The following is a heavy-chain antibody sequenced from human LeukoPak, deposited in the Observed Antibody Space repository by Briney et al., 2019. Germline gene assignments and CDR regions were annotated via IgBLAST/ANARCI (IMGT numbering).Heavy chain of an antibody. CDR3: ARHAPRLQGDWFDP. V-gene: IGHV4-59*08. CDR1: GGSISSYY. CDR2: IYYSGST. Sequence: SETLSLTCTVSGGSISSYYWSWIRQPPGKGLEWIGYIYYSGSTNYNPSLKSRVTISVDTSKNQFSLKLSSVTAADTAVYYCARHAPRLQGDWFDPWGQGTLVTVSS. D-gene: IGHD4-11*01. J-gene: IGHJ5*02.